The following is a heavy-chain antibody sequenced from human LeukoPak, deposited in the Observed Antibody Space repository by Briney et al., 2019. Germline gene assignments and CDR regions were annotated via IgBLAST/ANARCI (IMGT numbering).Heavy chain of an antibody. D-gene: IGHD3-9*01. J-gene: IGHJ4*02. V-gene: IGHV3-9*01. CDR2: ISWNSGSI. Sequence: GGSLRLSCAASGFTFDDYAMHWVRQAPGKGLEWVSGISWNSGSIGYADSVKGRFTISRDNAKNSLYLQMNSLRAEDTALYYCAKDMGYDILTGYSTFDYWGQGTLVTVSS. CDR1: GFTFDDYA. CDR3: AKDMGYDILTGYSTFDY.